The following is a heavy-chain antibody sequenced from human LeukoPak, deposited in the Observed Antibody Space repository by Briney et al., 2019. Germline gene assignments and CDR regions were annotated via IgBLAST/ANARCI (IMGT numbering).Heavy chain of an antibody. CDR1: GYSFTSYW. CDR2: IYPGDSDT. Sequence: GESLKISCKGSGYSFTSYWIGWVRQMPGKGLEWMGIIYPGDSDTRYSPSFQGQVTISADKSISTAYLQWSSLKASDTAMYYCARHSYYYDSSGYYSGDDYWGQGTLVTVSS. CDR3: ARHSYYYDSSGYYSGDDY. V-gene: IGHV5-51*01. D-gene: IGHD3-22*01. J-gene: IGHJ4*02.